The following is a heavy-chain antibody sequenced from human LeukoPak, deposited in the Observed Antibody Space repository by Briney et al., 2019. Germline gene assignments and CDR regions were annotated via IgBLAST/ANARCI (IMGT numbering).Heavy chain of an antibody. D-gene: IGHD3-22*01. CDR3: ARASDSSGYYDY. CDR2: VNSDGSST. CDR1: GFTFSSYW. Sequence: PGGSLRLSCAASGFTFSSYWMHWVRQAPGKGLVWVSRVNSDGSSTSYADSVKGRFTISRDNAKNTLYLQMNSLRAEDTAVHYCARASDSSGYYDYWGQGTLVTVSS. V-gene: IGHV3-74*01. J-gene: IGHJ4*02.